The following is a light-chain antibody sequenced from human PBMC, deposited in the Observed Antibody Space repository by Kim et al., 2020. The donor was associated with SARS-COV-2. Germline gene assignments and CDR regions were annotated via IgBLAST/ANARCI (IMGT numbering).Light chain of an antibody. CDR3: QVWDSSSDHPGVV. J-gene: IGLJ2*01. Sequence: GKTARITCGGKNIGSKSVHWYQQRPGQAPVLVIYYDSDRPSGIPERFSGSNSGNTATLTVSRVEAGDEADYYCQVWDSSSDHPGVVFGGGTQLTVL. CDR1: NIGSKS. V-gene: IGLV3-21*04. CDR2: YDS.